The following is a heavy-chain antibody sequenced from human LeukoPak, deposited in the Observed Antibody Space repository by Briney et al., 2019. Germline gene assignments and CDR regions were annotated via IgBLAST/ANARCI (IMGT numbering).Heavy chain of an antibody. V-gene: IGHV3-23*01. CDR3: ARVQAAGYFGGSGYYYMDV. CDR2: ISGSGGST. Sequence: GGTLRLSCAASGFTFSSYGMSWVRQAPGKGLEWVSAISGSGGSTYYADSVKGRFTIFRDNSKNTLYLQMNCLRAEDPAVYYCARVQAAGYFGGSGYYYMDVWGKGTTVTVSS. J-gene: IGHJ6*03. D-gene: IGHD2-21*01. CDR1: GFTFSSYG.